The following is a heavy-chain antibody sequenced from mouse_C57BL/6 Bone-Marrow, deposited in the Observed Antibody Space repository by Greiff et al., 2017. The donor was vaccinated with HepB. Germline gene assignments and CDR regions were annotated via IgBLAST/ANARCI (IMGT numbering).Heavy chain of an antibody. V-gene: IGHV1-50*01. CDR2: IDPSDSYT. CDR1: GYTFTSYW. J-gene: IGHJ3*01. CDR3: ARKAMVTTTSFAY. D-gene: IGHD2-1*01. Sequence: QVQLQQSGAELVKPGASVKLSCKASGYTFTSYWMQWVKQRPGQGLEWIGEIDPSDSYTNYNQKFKGKATLTVDTSSSTAYMQLSSLTSKDSAVYYCARKAMVTTTSFAYWGQGTLVTVSA.